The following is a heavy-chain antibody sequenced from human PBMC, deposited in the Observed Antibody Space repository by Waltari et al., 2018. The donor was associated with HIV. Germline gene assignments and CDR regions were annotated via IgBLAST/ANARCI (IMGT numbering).Heavy chain of an antibody. CDR1: GFPPRNYA. J-gene: IGHJ4*02. V-gene: IGHV3-23*01. Sequence: EVQLLESGGGLVQPGGSLRISCAASGFPPRNYAMSWVRQAPGKGLGWVSTISGSGGSTYYADAVKGRFTISRDKSKNTLYLQMNSLRAEDTAVYYCAKDRTNRAVFDYWGQGTLVTVSS. CDR2: ISGSGGST. CDR3: AKDRTNRAVFDY.